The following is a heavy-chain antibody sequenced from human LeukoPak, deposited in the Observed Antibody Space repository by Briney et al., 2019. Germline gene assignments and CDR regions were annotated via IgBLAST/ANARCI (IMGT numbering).Heavy chain of an antibody. CDR1: GFSLSDHY. J-gene: IGHJ4*02. CDR2: TRDKAHSYST. CDR3: SRLVLRAAKDPPDLRDS. D-gene: IGHD2-15*01. V-gene: IGHV3-72*01. Sequence: GGSLRLSCAASGFSLSDHYIDWVRQAPGKGLEWVGRTRDKAHSYSTEYAASVRGRFAISRDDSKNSVYLQMNSLKTEDTAVYYCSRLVLRAAKDPPDLRDSWGQGTLVTVSS.